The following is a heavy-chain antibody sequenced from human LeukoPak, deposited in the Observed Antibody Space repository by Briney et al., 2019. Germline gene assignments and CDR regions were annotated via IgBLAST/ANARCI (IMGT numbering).Heavy chain of an antibody. V-gene: IGHV3-23*01. CDR3: AKATGYLL. J-gene: IGHJ4*02. D-gene: IGHD1-14*01. Sequence: GGTLRLSCAASGFIFTNYGMSWLRQAPGKGLEWVSTIGNSGGSTYYADSVKGRFTIARDDSENTLFLQMNSLRAEDTAVYYCAKATGYLLWGQGTLVTVSS. CDR2: IGNSGGST. CDR1: GFIFTNYG.